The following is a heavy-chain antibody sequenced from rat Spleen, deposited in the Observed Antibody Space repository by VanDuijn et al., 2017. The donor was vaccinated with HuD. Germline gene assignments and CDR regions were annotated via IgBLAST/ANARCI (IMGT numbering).Heavy chain of an antibody. CDR3: ATDDYSSYIWAYVMDA. V-gene: IGHV5-19*01. D-gene: IGHD1-2*01. CDR1: GFTFSNYG. CDR2: ISPSGGST. J-gene: IGHJ4*01. Sequence: EVQLVESDGGLVQPGRSLKLSCAASGFTFSNYGMHWIRQAPTKGLEWVASISPSGGSTYYRDSVKGRFTISRDNAKSTLYLQMDSLRSEDTATYYCATDDYSSYIWAYVMDAWGQGASVTVSS.